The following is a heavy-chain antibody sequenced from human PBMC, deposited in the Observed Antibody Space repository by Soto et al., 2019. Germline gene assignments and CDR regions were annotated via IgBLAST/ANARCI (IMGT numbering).Heavy chain of an antibody. CDR2: IYYSGST. V-gene: IGHV4-31*03. D-gene: IGHD2-2*01. Sequence: QVQLQESGPGLVKPSQTLSLTCTVSGGSISSGGYYWSWIRQHPGKGLEWIGYIYYSGSTYYNPSLKRRVTISVDTSKNQFSLELSSVTAADTAVYYCARDRTRYCSSTSCYYYGMDVWGQGTTVTVSS. CDR1: GGSISSGGYY. J-gene: IGHJ6*02. CDR3: ARDRTRYCSSTSCYYYGMDV.